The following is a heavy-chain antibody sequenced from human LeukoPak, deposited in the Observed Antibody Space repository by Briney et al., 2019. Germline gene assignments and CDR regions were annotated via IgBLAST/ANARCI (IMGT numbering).Heavy chain of an antibody. CDR1: GYSISSGYY. J-gene: IGHJ3*02. Sequence: PSETLSLTCAVSGYSISSGYYWGWIGQPPGKGLGWIGSIYHSGSTYYNPSLKSRVTISVDTSKNHFSLYLSSVTAADTAVCYCARMYGTWAFDIWGQGTMVTVSS. V-gene: IGHV4-38-2*01. CDR3: ARMYGTWAFDI. D-gene: IGHD1-1*01. CDR2: IYHSGST.